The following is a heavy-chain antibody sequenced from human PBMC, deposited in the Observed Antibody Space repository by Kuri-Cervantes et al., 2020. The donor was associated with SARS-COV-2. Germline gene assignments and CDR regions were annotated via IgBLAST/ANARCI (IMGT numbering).Heavy chain of an antibody. V-gene: IGHV4-59*08. Sequence: GSLRLSCKVSGGSTSRYSWNWIRQPPGKGLEWIGNIYYSGSTNYNPSLKSRVTISVDTSKNQFSLKLSSVTAADTAVYYCARQRYSGYGPYYYYYMDVWGKGTTVTVSS. CDR3: ARQRYSGYGPYYYYYMDV. CDR2: IYYSGST. D-gene: IGHD5-12*01. J-gene: IGHJ6*03. CDR1: GGSTSRYS.